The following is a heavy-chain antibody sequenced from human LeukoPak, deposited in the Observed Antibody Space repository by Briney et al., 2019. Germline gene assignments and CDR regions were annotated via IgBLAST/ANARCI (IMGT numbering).Heavy chain of an antibody. CDR2: ISGSGVDT. V-gene: IGHV3-23*01. D-gene: IGHD3-10*01. CDR3: ASGTYRLGDY. Sequence: GRSLRLSCAASGFSFSTYAMSWVRQAPGKGLEWVSGISGSGVDTHYADSVKGRFRISRDNSKNTLYLQLNSLRAEDTAVYYCASGTYRLGDYWGLGTLVTVSS. CDR1: GFSFSTYA. J-gene: IGHJ4*02.